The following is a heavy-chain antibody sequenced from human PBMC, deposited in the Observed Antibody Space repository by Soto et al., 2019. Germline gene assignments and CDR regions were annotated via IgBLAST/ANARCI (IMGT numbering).Heavy chain of an antibody. Sequence: ASVKVSCKASGYTFSNYCMHWVRQAPGQGLEWMGRINPGSDSTNYAQKLQGRVTMTTDTSTSTAYMELRSLRSDDTAVYYCARDRWGSGSYEAGYWGQGTLVTVSS. CDR2: INPGSDST. J-gene: IGHJ4*02. CDR3: ARDRWGSGSYEAGY. CDR1: GYTFSNYC. D-gene: IGHD3-10*01. V-gene: IGHV1-18*01.